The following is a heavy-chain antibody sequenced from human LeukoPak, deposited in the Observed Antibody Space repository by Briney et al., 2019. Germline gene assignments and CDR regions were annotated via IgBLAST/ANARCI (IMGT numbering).Heavy chain of an antibody. CDR3: AKDDSPFSDYMDV. CDR2: ISSSSSYI. D-gene: IGHD3-10*01. J-gene: IGHJ6*03. V-gene: IGHV3-21*01. Sequence: PGGSLRLSCAASGFTFNFYSMNWVRQAPGKGLEWVSSISSSSSYIYYADSVRGRFTISRDNAKNSLYLQMNSLRAGDTAVYYCAKDDSPFSDYMDVWGKGTTVTISS. CDR1: GFTFNFYS.